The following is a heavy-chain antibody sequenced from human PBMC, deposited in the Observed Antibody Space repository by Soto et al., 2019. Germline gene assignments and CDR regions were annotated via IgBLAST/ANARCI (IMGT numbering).Heavy chain of an antibody. CDR3: VRDTRIAVAGRHDY. CDR1: GFTFSRYA. D-gene: IGHD6-19*01. Sequence: PGGSLRLSCAASGFTFSRYAMHWVRQPPGGGLEWVAALSYDGSNEYHADSVNGRFTISRDNSKNTLYLQMNSLTTEDTAVYYCVRDTRIAVAGRHDYWGQGTLVTVSS. J-gene: IGHJ4*02. V-gene: IGHV3-30-3*01. CDR2: LSYDGSNE.